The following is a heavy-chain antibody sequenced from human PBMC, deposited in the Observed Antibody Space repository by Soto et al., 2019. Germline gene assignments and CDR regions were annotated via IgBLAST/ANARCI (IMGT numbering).Heavy chain of an antibody. CDR1: GGFVSSGSYY. Sequence: QVQLQQWGAGLLKPSETLSLTCAVYGGFVSSGSYYWSWLRQPPGKGLEWIGEMSHSGGTHFNPSLKSRITRSVDTSKNQFSLKMSSVTAADTALYYCARVERGTATPVVDAFDIWGPGTMVTVSS. J-gene: IGHJ3*02. CDR2: MSHSGGT. D-gene: IGHD2-21*02. CDR3: ARVERGTATPVVDAFDI. V-gene: IGHV4-34*01.